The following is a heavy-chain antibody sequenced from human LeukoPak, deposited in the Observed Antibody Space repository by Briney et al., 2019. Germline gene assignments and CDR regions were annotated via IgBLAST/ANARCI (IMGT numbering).Heavy chain of an antibody. CDR3: ARLPVGATLDY. CDR1: GGSFSTYH. J-gene: IGHJ4*02. Sequence: PSETLSLTCAVYGGSFSTYHWSWIRQPPGKGLEWIGEINHSGSTNYNPSLKSRVTISVDTSKNQFSLKLSSVTAADTAVYYCARLPVGATLDYWGQGTLVTVSS. V-gene: IGHV4-34*01. CDR2: INHSGST. D-gene: IGHD1-26*01.